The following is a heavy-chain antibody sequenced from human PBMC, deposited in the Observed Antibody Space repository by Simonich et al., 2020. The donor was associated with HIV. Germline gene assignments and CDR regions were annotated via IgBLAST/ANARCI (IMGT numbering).Heavy chain of an antibody. Sequence: EVQRVESGGGLVKPGGSLRLSCAASGLTFSSYSMNWVRQAPGKGLEWVSSISSSSSYIYYADSVKGRFTISRDNAKNSLYLQMNSLRAEDTAVYYCARDGRKGSSTSCSDYWGQGTLVTVSS. J-gene: IGHJ4*02. V-gene: IGHV3-21*01. CDR1: GLTFSSYS. CDR2: ISSSSSYI. CDR3: ARDGRKGSSTSCSDY. D-gene: IGHD2-2*01.